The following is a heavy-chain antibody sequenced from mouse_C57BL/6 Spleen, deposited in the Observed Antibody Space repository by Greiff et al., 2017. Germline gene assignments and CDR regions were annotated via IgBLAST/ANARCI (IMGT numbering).Heavy chain of an antibody. J-gene: IGHJ4*01. CDR2: IYPGDGDT. CDR3: ARGNDLDYAMDY. V-gene: IGHV1-82*01. Sequence: QVQLQQSGPELVKPGASVKISCKASGYAFSSSWMNWVKQRPGKGLEWIGRIYPGDGDTNYNGKFKGKATLTADKSSSTAYMQLSSLTSEDSAVYFCARGNDLDYAMDYWGQGTSVTVSS. CDR1: GYAFSSSW. D-gene: IGHD2-4*01.